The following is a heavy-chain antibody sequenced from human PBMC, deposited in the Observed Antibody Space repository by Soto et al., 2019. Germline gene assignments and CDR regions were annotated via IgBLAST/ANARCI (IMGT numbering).Heavy chain of an antibody. Sequence: EVQLVESGGGLVQPGRSLRLSCAASGFTFDDYAMHWVRQAPGKGLEWVSGISWNSGSIGYADSVKGRFTISRDNAKNSLYLQMNSLRAEDTALYYCAKEVFCSSTSCYAHDAFDIWGQGTMVTVSS. CDR2: ISWNSGSI. CDR1: GFTFDDYA. CDR3: AKEVFCSSTSCYAHDAFDI. V-gene: IGHV3-9*01. D-gene: IGHD2-2*01. J-gene: IGHJ3*02.